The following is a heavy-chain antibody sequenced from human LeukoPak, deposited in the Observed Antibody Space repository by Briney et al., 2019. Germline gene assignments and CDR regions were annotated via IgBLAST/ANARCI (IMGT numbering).Heavy chain of an antibody. CDR1: GGTFRSYA. D-gene: IGHD1-26*01. CDR2: IIPIFGTA. Sequence: ASVKVSCKASGGTFRSYAISWVRQAPGQGLEWMGGIIPIFGTANYAQKFQGRVTITADESTSTAYMELSSLRSEDTAVYYCARDRSGSYHFDYWGQGTLVTVSS. V-gene: IGHV1-69*13. CDR3: ARDRSGSYHFDY. J-gene: IGHJ4*02.